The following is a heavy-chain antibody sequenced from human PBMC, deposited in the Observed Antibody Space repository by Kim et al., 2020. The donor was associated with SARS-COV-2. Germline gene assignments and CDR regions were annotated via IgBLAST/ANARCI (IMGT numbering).Heavy chain of an antibody. CDR2: IGNSASGDPI. Sequence: GGSLRLSCVGSGFTSLSFNGFGMNWVRQAPGRGLAWVSFIGNSASGDPIHDADSVKGRFTISRDNAKNSLYLEMNGLRDDDTAVYYCATQGWDQSLGIWGQGTLVTVSS. CDR1: GFTSLSFNGFG. J-gene: IGHJ4*02. CDR3: ATQGWDQSLGI. D-gene: IGHD1-26*01. V-gene: IGHV3-48*02.